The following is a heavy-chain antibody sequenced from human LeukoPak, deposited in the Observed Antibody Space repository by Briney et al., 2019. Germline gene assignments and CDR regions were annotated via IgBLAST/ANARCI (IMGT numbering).Heavy chain of an antibody. J-gene: IGHJ6*04. CDR1: GGSISSGGYY. CDR2: IYYSGST. CDR3: ARDYPDILTGMDG. Sequence: SETLSLTCTVSGGSISSGGYYWSWIRQHPGKGLEWIGYIYYSGSTYYNPSLKSRVTISVDTSKNQFSLKLSSVTAADTAVYYCARDYPDILTGMDGWGKGTTVTVSS. D-gene: IGHD3-9*01. V-gene: IGHV4-31*03.